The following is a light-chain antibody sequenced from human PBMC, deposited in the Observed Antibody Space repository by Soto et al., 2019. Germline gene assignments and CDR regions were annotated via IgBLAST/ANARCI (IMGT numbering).Light chain of an antibody. V-gene: IGLV2-14*01. CDR1: SSDVGGYNY. CDR2: DVS. J-gene: IGLJ1*01. Sequence: QSALTQPASVSGSPGQSITISCTGTSSDVGGYNYVSWYQQHPGKAPKLMIYDVSNRPSGVSNRLSGSKSGNTASLTISGLQAEDDADYYCSSYTRSSTLIDVFGTGTKLTLL. CDR3: SSYTRSSTLIDV.